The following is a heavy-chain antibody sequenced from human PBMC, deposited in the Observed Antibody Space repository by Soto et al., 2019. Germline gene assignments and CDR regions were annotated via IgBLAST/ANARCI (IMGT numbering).Heavy chain of an antibody. V-gene: IGHV3-33*01. CDR1: GFTFSSYG. J-gene: IGHJ4*02. CDR2: IWYDGSNK. D-gene: IGHD3-9*01. Sequence: GGSLRLSCAASGFTFSSYGMHWVRQAPGKGLEWVAVIWYDGSNKYYADSVKGRFTISRDNSKNTLYLQMNSLRAEDTAVYYCARETYYDILTGYYNGGAFDYWGQGTLVTVSS. CDR3: ARETYYDILTGYYNGGAFDY.